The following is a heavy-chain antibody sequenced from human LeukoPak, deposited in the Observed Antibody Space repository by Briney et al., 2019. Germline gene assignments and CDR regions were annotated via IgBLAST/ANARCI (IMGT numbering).Heavy chain of an antibody. Sequence: KAGGSLRLSCAASGFTFSSSWMSWVRQAPGKGLEWVSSISSSSSYIYYADSVKGRFTISRDNAKNSLYLQMNSLRAEDTAVYYCARDHPETLKSIAAASRPWYFDLWGRGTLVTVSS. J-gene: IGHJ2*01. CDR1: GFTFSSSW. D-gene: IGHD6-13*01. CDR3: ARDHPETLKSIAAASRPWYFDL. CDR2: ISSSSSYI. V-gene: IGHV3-21*01.